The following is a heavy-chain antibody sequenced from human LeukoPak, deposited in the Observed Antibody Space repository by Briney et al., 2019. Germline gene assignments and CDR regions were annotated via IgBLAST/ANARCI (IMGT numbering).Heavy chain of an antibody. D-gene: IGHD2-15*01. CDR1: GFTFSSFW. CDR2: IKQDGSEK. CDR3: ARDRIGWFDY. V-gene: IGHV3-7*01. J-gene: IGHJ4*02. Sequence: PGGSLRLSCAASGFTFSSFWMSWVRQAPGKGLEWVADIKQDGSEKYCVDSVKGRFTISRDNAKNSLNLQMNSLRVEDTAVYYCARDRIGWFDYWGQGTLVTVFS.